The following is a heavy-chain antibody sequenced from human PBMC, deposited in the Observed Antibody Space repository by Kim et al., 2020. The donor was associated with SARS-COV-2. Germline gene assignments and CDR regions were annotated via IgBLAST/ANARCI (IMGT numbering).Heavy chain of an antibody. CDR3: ARGPAYGDRPDYFDY. V-gene: IGHV3-7*01. Sequence: GGSLRLSCAASGFTLSSHWMSWVRQAPGKGLEGVANIKQDESENYVQSVKGRFTISRDNAKNSVYLQMNSLRDEDTAVYYCARGPAYGDRPDYFDYWGQGTLVTVSS. D-gene: IGHD4-17*01. CDR1: GFTLSSHW. J-gene: IGHJ4*02. CDR2: IKQDESE.